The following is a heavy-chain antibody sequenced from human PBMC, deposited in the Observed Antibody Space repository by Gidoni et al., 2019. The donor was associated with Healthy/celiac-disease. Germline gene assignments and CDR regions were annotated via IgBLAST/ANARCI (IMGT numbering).Heavy chain of an antibody. CDR1: GFTFSSYD. CDR3: ARRGLVNAFDI. CDR2: IGTAGDT. D-gene: IGHD2-8*02. J-gene: IGHJ3*02. Sequence: EVQLVESGGGLVQPGGSLRLSCAASGFTFSSYDMHWVRQATGKGLEWVSAIGTAGDTYYPGSVKGRFTISRENAKNSLYLQMNSLRAGDTAVYYCARRGLVNAFDIWGQGTMVTASS. V-gene: IGHV3-13*01.